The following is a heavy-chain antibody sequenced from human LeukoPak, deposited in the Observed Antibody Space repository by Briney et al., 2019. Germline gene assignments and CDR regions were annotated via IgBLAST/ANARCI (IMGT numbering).Heavy chain of an antibody. CDR3: ARDSHKGI. CDR1: GFTVSNNY. V-gene: IGHV3-66*01. J-gene: IGHJ4*02. Sequence: GGSLALSCAASGFTVSNNYMSWVRQAPGKGLEWVSVIYSGGSIYYADSVKGRFTSSRDNSKNTLYLQMNSLRVEDTAVYYCARDSHKGIWGQGALVTVSS. D-gene: IGHD3-3*02. CDR2: IYSGGSI.